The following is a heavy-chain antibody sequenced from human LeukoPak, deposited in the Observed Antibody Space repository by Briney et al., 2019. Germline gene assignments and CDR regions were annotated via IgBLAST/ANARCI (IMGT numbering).Heavy chain of an antibody. V-gene: IGHV1-69*05. CDR1: GRTFSSYA. Sequence: SVKVSCKASGRTFSSYAISWVPQAPGQGPEWMGGIIPIFGTANYAQKFQGRVTITTDESTSTAYMELSSLRSEDTAVYYCARAGRIYGGNPFDYWGQGTLVTVSS. CDR2: IIPIFGTA. D-gene: IGHD4-23*01. CDR3: ARAGRIYGGNPFDY. J-gene: IGHJ4*02.